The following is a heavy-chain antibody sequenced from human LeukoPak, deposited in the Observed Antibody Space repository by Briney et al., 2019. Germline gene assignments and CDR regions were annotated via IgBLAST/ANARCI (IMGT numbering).Heavy chain of an antibody. CDR3: ARYRREMTYYFDY. V-gene: IGHV4-59*01. J-gene: IGHJ4*02. Sequence: PSETLSLTCTVSGGSISLYYWSWIRQPPGKGLEWIGYIYYSGSTNYNPSLESRLTISVDTSKNQFSLKLSSVTAADTAVYYCARYRREMTYYFDYWGQGALVTVSS. CDR2: IYYSGST. CDR1: GGSISLYY. D-gene: IGHD3-16*02.